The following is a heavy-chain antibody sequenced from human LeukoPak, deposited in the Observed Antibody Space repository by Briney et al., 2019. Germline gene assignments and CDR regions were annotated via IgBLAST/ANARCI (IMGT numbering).Heavy chain of an antibody. D-gene: IGHD2-2*01. Sequence: PSETLSLTCTVSSGSISSSGYYCSWIRQHPGKGLEWIGCIYYSWSTYYNPSLKSRVTISVDTSKNQFSLSLSSVTAADTAVYYCARGEGVGQLLIDYWGQGTLVTVSS. V-gene: IGHV4-31*03. J-gene: IGHJ4*02. CDR1: SGSISSSGYY. CDR3: ARGEGVGQLLIDY. CDR2: IYYSWST.